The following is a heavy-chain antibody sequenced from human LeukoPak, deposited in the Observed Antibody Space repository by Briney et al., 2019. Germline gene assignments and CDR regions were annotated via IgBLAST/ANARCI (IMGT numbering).Heavy chain of an antibody. D-gene: IGHD2-2*01. V-gene: IGHV3-53*01. Sequence: PGGSLRLSCAASGFTFSSYAMSWVRQAPGKGLEWVSVIYSGGSTYYADSVKGRFTISRDNSKNTLYLQMNSLRAEDTAVYYCAREGYCSSTSCLYYYMDVWGKGTTVTVSS. CDR2: IYSGGST. J-gene: IGHJ6*03. CDR1: GFTFSSYA. CDR3: AREGYCSSTSCLYYYMDV.